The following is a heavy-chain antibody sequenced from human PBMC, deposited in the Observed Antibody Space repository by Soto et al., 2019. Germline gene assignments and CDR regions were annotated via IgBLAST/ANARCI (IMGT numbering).Heavy chain of an antibody. D-gene: IGHD3-10*01. Sequence: QVQLQQWGAGLLKPSETLSLTCAVYVGSFSGYHWSWIRQPPGKGLEWIGEINHSGCTNYNPSLKSRVTISVDTPQNQFSLRLISVTAADTAVYFCARVTWVRSAFGIWGQGTMVTVSS. V-gene: IGHV4-34*01. CDR3: ARVTWVRSAFGI. CDR2: INHSGCT. CDR1: VGSFSGYH. J-gene: IGHJ3*02.